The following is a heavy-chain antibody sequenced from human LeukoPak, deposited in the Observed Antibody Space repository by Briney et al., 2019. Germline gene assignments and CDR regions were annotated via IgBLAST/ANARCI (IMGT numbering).Heavy chain of an antibody. CDR2: IYTSGST. CDR1: GGSISSGSYY. J-gene: IGHJ4*02. D-gene: IGHD3-22*01. V-gene: IGHV4-61*02. CDR3: ARGWSSGYYSSFDY. Sequence: SQTLSLTCTVSGGSISSGSYYWSWIRQPAGKGLEWIGRIYTSGSTSYNPSLKSRVTISVDTSKNQFSLKLSSVTAADTAVYYCARGWSSGYYSSFDYWGQGTLVTVSS.